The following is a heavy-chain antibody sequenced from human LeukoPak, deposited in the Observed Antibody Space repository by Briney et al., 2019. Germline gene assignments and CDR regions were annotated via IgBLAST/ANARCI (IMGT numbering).Heavy chain of an antibody. V-gene: IGHV3-48*01. J-gene: IGHJ3*02. Sequence: PGGSLRLSCAASGFTISSYSMNWVRQAPGKGLEWVSFINGRSSIISYADSVKGRFTISRDNAKNSLYLQINSLRAEDTAVYYCAREGYCNSTSCSLDAFDIWGQGTMVTVSS. CDR3: AREGYCNSTSCSLDAFDI. CDR2: INGRSSII. CDR1: GFTISSYS. D-gene: IGHD2-2*01.